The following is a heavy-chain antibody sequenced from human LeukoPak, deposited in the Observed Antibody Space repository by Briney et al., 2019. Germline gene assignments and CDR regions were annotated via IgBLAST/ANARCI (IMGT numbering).Heavy chain of an antibody. CDR3: ASESNWGLFDY. D-gene: IGHD7-27*01. CDR1: GGSISSYY. V-gene: IGHV4-59*08. J-gene: IGHJ4*02. Sequence: SETLSLTCTVSGGSISSYYWSWLRQSPGKGLECIGYIHYTGSTNYNPSLKSRVTISVDTSKNQFSLKLSSVTAADTAVYYCASESNWGLFDYWGQGTLVTVSS. CDR2: IHYTGST.